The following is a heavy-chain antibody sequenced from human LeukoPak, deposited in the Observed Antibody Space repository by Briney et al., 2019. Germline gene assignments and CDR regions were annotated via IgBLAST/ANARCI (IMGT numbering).Heavy chain of an antibody. CDR1: GFTFSSYA. CDR3: AKDTHYSRRYYYGMDV. V-gene: IGHV3-23*01. J-gene: IGHJ6*02. D-gene: IGHD4-11*01. Sequence: GGSLRLSCAASGFTFSSYAMSWVRQAPGKWLEWASAISGSGGSTYYADSVKGRFTISRDNSKNTLYLQMNSLRAEDTAVYYCAKDTHYSRRYYYGMDVWGQGTTVTVSS. CDR2: ISGSGGST.